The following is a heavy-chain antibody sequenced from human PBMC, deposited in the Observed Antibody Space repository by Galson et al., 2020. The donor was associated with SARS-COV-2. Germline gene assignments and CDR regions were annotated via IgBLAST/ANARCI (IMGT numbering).Heavy chain of an antibody. CDR3: ARGLMIGGSFYGMDV. V-gene: IGHV4-34*01. CDR1: GGSFSNIY. J-gene: IGHJ6*02. Sequence: PSETLSLTCAVYGGSFSNIYWTWIRQAPEKGQEWLGEINHTATTNCNPSLKSRVTISADTSKNQFSLKVRSVTAADTAVYYCARGLMIGGSFYGMDVWGLGTTVTVSS. CDR2: INHTATT. D-gene: IGHD3-22*01.